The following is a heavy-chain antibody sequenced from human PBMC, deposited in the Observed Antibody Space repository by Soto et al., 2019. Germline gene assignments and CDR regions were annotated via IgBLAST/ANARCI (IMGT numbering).Heavy chain of an antibody. V-gene: IGHV1-18*01. CDR2: ISAYNGNT. J-gene: IGHJ4*02. Sequence: QVQLVQSGAEVKKPGASVKVSCKASGYTFTSYGISWVRQAPGQGLEWMGWISAYNGNTNYAQKLQGRVTMTTDTTTRTADTALRSLRSDDTAVYYCASESSSSCHDYWGQGTLVTVSS. D-gene: IGHD6-13*01. CDR1: GYTFTSYG. CDR3: ASESSSSCHDY.